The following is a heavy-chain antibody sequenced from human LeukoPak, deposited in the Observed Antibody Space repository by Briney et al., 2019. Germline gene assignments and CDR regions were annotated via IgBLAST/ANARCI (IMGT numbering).Heavy chain of an antibody. CDR1: GFTFSDYY. Sequence: GGSLRLSCAASGFTFSDYYMSWIRQAPGKGLEWVSYISSSGSTIYYADSVKGRFTISRDNAKNSLYLQMNSLRAKDTAVYYCATRARVAAAGAEYFQHSGQGTLVTVSS. V-gene: IGHV3-11*01. D-gene: IGHD6-13*01. CDR3: ATRARVAAAGAEYFQH. CDR2: ISSSGSTI. J-gene: IGHJ1*01.